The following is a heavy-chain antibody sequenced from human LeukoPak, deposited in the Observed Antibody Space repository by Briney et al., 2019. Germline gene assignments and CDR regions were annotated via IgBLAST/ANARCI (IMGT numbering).Heavy chain of an antibody. V-gene: IGHV3-33*01. CDR1: GFTFSSYG. J-gene: IGHJ4*02. CDR2: IWYDGSNK. CDR3: ARAASGTDC. Sequence: GRSLRLSCAASGFTFSSYGMHWVRQAPGKGLEWVAVIWYDGSNKYYADSVKGRFIVSRDNFKNTLYLQMDSLRAGDTAVYYCARAASGTDCWGQGTLVTVSS. D-gene: IGHD6-13*01.